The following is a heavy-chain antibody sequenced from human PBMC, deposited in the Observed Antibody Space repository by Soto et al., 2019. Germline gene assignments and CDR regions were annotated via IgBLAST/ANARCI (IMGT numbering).Heavy chain of an antibody. CDR1: GGSIRSDY. Sequence: SETLSLTCSVSGGSIRSDYWSWIRQPPGKGLELIGYMYYSGGANYSPSLKSRVTMSVDTSKNQFSLKLSSVTAADTAVYYCATSNWNYAYWGQGTLVTVSS. CDR2: MYYSGGA. D-gene: IGHD1-7*01. CDR3: ATSNWNYAY. V-gene: IGHV4-59*01. J-gene: IGHJ4*02.